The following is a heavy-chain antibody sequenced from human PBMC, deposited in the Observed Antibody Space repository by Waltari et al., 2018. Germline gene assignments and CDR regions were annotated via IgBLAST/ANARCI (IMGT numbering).Heavy chain of an antibody. CDR2: IYYSGST. CDR1: GGPISSGDYY. D-gene: IGHD2-2*01. V-gene: IGHV4-30-4*08. J-gene: IGHJ4*02. CDR3: ALVRGYQLYFDY. Sequence: QVQLQESGPGLVKPSQTLSLTCTFSGGPISSGDYYGSWIRQPPGKGLEWIGYIYYSGSTYYNPSLKSRVTISVDTSKNQFSLKLSSVTAADTAVYYCALVRGYQLYFDYWGQGTLVTVSS.